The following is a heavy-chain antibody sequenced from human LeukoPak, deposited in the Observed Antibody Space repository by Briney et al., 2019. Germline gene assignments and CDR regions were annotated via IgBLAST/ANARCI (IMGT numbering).Heavy chain of an antibody. J-gene: IGHJ4*02. CDR2: IRHDGSNK. D-gene: IGHD6-6*01. CDR3: AKNYRHSSSSLNFDY. CDR1: GFTFSSYG. Sequence: GGSLRLSCAASGFTFSSYGMHWVRQAPGKGLEGVAFIRHDGSNKYYEDSVKGRFTISRDNSKNTLYLQMNSLSAEDTAVYYCAKNYRHSSSSLNFDYWGQGTLVTVSS. V-gene: IGHV3-30*02.